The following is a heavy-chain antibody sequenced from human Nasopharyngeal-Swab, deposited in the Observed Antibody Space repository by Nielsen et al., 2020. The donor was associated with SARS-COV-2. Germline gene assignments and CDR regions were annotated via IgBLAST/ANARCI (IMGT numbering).Heavy chain of an antibody. V-gene: IGHV4-31*02. CDR3: ARQPTLITGDEFLVYYYYGMDV. CDR2: IYYSGST. Sequence: ICQPSWKGLEWMGIIYYSGSTYYNPSLKSRVTISVDTSKNQFSLKLSSVTAADTAVYYCARQPTLITGDEFLVYYYYGMDVWGQGTTVTVSS. J-gene: IGHJ6*02. D-gene: IGHD7-27*01.